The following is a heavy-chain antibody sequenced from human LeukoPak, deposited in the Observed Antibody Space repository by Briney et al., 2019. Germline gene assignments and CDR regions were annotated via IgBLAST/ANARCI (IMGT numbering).Heavy chain of an antibody. J-gene: IGHJ3*02. CDR1: GYTFTSYG. V-gene: IGHV1-18*01. CDR3: ARDVMTTADPDAFDI. D-gene: IGHD4-11*01. Sequence: ASVKVSCKASGYTFTSYGISWVRQAPGQGLEWMGWISAYNGNTNYAQKLQGRVTMTTDTSTSTAYMELRSLRSDDTAVYYRARDVMTTADPDAFDIWGQGTMVTVSS. CDR2: ISAYNGNT.